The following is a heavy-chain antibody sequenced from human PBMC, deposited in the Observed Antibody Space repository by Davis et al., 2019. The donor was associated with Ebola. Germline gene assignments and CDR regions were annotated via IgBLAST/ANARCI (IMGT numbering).Heavy chain of an antibody. V-gene: IGHV3-53*01. D-gene: IGHD3-22*01. CDR3: ARASDYYDSSGYGMGLYYYYGMDV. CDR2: IYSGGST. CDR1: GFTVSSNY. J-gene: IGHJ6*02. Sequence: GGSLRLSCAASGFTVSSNYMSWVRQAPGKGLEWVSVIYSGGSTYYADSVKGRFTISRDNSKNTLYLQMNSLRAEDTAVYYCARASDYYDSSGYGMGLYYYYGMDVWGQGTTVTVSS.